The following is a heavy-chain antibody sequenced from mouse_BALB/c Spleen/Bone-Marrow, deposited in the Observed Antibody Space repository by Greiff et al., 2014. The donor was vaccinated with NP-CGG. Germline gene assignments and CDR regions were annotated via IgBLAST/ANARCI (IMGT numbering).Heavy chain of an antibody. CDR2: INPSTGYT. CDR1: GYTFTSYW. Sequence: QVQLKQSGAELAKPGASVKMSCKASGYTFTSYWMHWVKQRPGQGLEWIGYINPSTGYTEYNQKFKDKATLTADKSSSTAYMQLSSLTSEDSAVYFCARRRFAYWGQGTLVTVSA. V-gene: IGHV1-7*01. J-gene: IGHJ3*01. CDR3: ARRRFAY.